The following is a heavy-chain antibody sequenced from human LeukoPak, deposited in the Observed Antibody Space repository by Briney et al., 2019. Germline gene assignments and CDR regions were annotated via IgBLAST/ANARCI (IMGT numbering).Heavy chain of an antibody. Sequence: ASVKVSCKASGGTFSSYAISWVRQAPGQGLEWMGGIIPIFGTANYAQKFQGRVTITADESTSTAYMELSSLRSEDTAVYYCARADYDILTGYYIWGQGTLVTVPS. V-gene: IGHV1-69*01. CDR1: GGTFSSYA. CDR3: ARADYDILTGYYI. D-gene: IGHD3-9*01. CDR2: IIPIFGTA. J-gene: IGHJ4*02.